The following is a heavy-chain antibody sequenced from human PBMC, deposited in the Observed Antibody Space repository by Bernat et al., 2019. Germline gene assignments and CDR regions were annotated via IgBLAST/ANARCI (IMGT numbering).Heavy chain of an antibody. D-gene: IGHD6-19*01. V-gene: IGHV4-39*01. J-gene: IGHJ4*02. CDR1: GGSISSSSYY. Sequence: QLQLQESGPGLVKPSETLSLTCTVSGGSISSSSYYWGWFRQPPGKGLEWIGTMYYSGSTYHNPSLKSRVTISVDTSKKQFSLKLSSVTAADTAVYYCVRGSGGWAFDNWGQGTLVTVSS. CDR2: MYYSGST. CDR3: VRGSGGWAFDN.